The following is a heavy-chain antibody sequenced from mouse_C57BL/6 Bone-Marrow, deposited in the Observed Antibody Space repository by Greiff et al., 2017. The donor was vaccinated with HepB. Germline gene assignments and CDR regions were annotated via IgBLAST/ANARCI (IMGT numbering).Heavy chain of an antibody. J-gene: IGHJ4*01. CDR1: GYTFTTYP. Sequence: QVQLKESGAELVKPGASVKMSCKASGYTFTTYPIEWMKQNHGKSLEWIGNFHPYNDDTKYNEKFKGKATLTVEKSSSTVYLELSRLTSDDSAVYYCARGGNYGGDAMDYWGQGTSVTVSS. CDR3: ARGGNYGGDAMDY. D-gene: IGHD2-1*01. V-gene: IGHV1-47*01. CDR2: FHPYNDDT.